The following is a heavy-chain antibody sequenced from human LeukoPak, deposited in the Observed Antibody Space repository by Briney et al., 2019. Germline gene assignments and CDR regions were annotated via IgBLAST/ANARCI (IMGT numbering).Heavy chain of an antibody. D-gene: IGHD3-22*01. CDR3: ARQSERYDSSGYYYIWFDP. CDR2: ISSSGST. V-gene: IGHV4-4*07. CDR1: GDSITYFY. J-gene: IGHJ5*02. Sequence: SETLSLTCSVSGDSITYFYWSWIRQAAGKGLEWIGRISSSGSTDYNASLKSRVTMSVDTSKNQFSLKLSSVTAADTAVYYCARQSERYDSSGYYYIWFDPWGQGTLVTVSS.